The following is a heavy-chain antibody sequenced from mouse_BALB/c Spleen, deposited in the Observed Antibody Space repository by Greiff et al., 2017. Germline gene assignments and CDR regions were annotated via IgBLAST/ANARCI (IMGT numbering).Heavy chain of an antibody. D-gene: IGHD2-4*01. CDR1: GDSITSGY. CDR3: ARSTMITTEGLFAY. Sequence: EVKLVESGPSLVKPSQTLSLTCSVTGDSITSGYWNWIRKFPGNKLEYMGYISYSGSTYYNPSLKSRISITRDTSRNQYYLQLNSVTTEDTATYYCARSTMITTEGLFAYWGQGTLVTVSA. J-gene: IGHJ3*01. V-gene: IGHV3-8*02. CDR2: ISYSGST.